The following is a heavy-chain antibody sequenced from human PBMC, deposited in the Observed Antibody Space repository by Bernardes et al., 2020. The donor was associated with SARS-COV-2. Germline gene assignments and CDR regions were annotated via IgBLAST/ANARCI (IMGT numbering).Heavy chain of an antibody. J-gene: IGHJ4*02. CDR2: IWYDGSNK. D-gene: IGHD1-7*01. V-gene: IGHV3-33*01. CDR3: ARDRGWNSLDY. CDR1: RFTLPCYG. Sequence: GGHPSPPRAVSRFTLPCYGMHWVRQAPGQGPGWVAGIWYDGSNKYYADSVKGRFTISRDISKNSLYLQINTLRDEDTAVYYCARDRGWNSLDYWGQGTLVTVSS.